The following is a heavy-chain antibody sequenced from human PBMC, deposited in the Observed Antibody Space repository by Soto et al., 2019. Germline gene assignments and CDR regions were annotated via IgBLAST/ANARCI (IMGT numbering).Heavy chain of an antibody. CDR2: IYYSGST. D-gene: IGHD3-22*01. CDR3: ARQGVGSLTYYYDSSGYRLDY. Sequence: LSLTCTVSGGSISIISYYWGWIRHPPCKGLEGIGSIYYSGSTYYNPSLKSRVTISVDTSKNQFSLKLSSVTAADTAVYYCARQGVGSLTYYYDSSGYRLDYWGQGTLVNVSS. V-gene: IGHV4-39*01. J-gene: IGHJ4*02. CDR1: GGSISIISYY.